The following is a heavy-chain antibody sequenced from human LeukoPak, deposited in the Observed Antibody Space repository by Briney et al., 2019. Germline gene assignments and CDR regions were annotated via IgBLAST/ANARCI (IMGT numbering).Heavy chain of an antibody. CDR3: AKHVAAAGTGGNFDY. J-gene: IGHJ4*02. CDR2: IRWNSGSI. CDR1: GFTFDDYA. Sequence: GGSLRLSCAASGFTFDDYAMHWVRQAPGKGLEWVSGIRWNSGSIGYPDSVKGRFTISRDNAKNSLYLQMNSLRAEDTALYYCAKHVAAAGTGGNFDYWGQGTQVTVSS. V-gene: IGHV3-9*01. D-gene: IGHD6-13*01.